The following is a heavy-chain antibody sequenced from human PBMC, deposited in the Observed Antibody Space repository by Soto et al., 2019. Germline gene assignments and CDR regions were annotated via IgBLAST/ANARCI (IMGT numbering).Heavy chain of an antibody. CDR3: ARGSIGYPFDY. D-gene: IGHD6-25*01. Sequence: SVKVSCKASGVTFSSYAISWVRQAPGQGLEWMGGIIPIFGTANYAQKFQGRVTITADESTSTAYMELSSLRSEDTAVYYCARGSIGYPFDYWGQGTLVTVSS. J-gene: IGHJ4*02. CDR2: IIPIFGTA. V-gene: IGHV1-69*13. CDR1: GVTFSSYA.